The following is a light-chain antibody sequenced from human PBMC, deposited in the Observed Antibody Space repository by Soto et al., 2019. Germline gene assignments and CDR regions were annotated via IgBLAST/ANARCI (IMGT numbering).Light chain of an antibody. V-gene: IGKV1-5*03. CDR2: KAS. CDR1: QSISSW. J-gene: IGKJ1*01. CDR3: QQYNSYPWT. Sequence: DIQMTQSPSTLSASVGDRVTITCRASQSISSWLAWYQQKPGKAPKLLIYKASSLESGVPSRCSGSGSGTEFTLTISNLQPDEFATYYCQQYNSYPWTFGQGTKVEIK.